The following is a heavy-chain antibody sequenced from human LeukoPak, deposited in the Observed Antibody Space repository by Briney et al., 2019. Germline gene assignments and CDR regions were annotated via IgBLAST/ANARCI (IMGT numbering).Heavy chain of an antibody. V-gene: IGHV4-59*01. CDR1: GGSISSYY. D-gene: IGHD3-3*01. CDR2: IYYSGST. J-gene: IGHJ5*02. CDR3: ASSMYYDFWSGHNWFDP. Sequence: SETLSLTCTVSGGSISSYYWSWIRQPPGKGLEWIGYIYYSGSTNYNPSLKSRVTISVDTSKNQFSLKLSSVTAAVTAVYYCASSMYYDFWSGHNWFDPRGQGTLVTVSS.